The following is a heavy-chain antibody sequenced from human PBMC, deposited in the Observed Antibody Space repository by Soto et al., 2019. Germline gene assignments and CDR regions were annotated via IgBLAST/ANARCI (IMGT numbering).Heavy chain of an antibody. CDR1: GFTFSSCS. J-gene: IGHJ6*02. CDR2: ISSGSSHT. V-gene: IGHV3-21*01. Sequence: EVQVVESGGGLVKPGGSLRLSCAASGFTFSSCSMNWVRQAPGKGLEWVSAISSGSSHTYYADSVKGRFTISRDNAKNSLYLQLNSLRDEDTAVYYCAKDRSGSYPPGDGMDVWGQGTTVIVSS. CDR3: AKDRSGSYPPGDGMDV. D-gene: IGHD3-10*01.